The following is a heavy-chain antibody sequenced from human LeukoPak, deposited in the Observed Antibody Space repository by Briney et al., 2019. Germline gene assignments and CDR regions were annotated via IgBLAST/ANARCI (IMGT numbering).Heavy chain of an antibody. CDR1: GFTFSDYY. CDR3: ARDSTRYCSSTSCYTIAY. Sequence: GGSLRLSCAASGFTFSDYYMSWIRQAPGKGLEWVSYISSSGSTVYYADSVKGRFTISRDNAKNSLYLQMNSLRAEDTAVYYCARDSTRYCSSTSCYTIAYWGQGTLVTVSS. V-gene: IGHV3-11*01. J-gene: IGHJ4*02. CDR2: ISSSGSTV. D-gene: IGHD2-2*02.